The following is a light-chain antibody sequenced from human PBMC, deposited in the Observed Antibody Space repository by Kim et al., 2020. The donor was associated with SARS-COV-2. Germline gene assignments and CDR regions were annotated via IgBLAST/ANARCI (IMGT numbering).Light chain of an antibody. J-gene: IGLJ3*02. V-gene: IGLV3-1*01. CDR2: QDI. CDR3: QAWDSSTWV. CDR1: KLGDKY. Sequence: SVSPGQTASITCSGDKLGDKYACWYQQKPGQSPVLVIYQDIRRPSGIPERFSGSNSGNTATLTISGTQAMDEADYYCQAWDSSTWVFGGGTQLTVL.